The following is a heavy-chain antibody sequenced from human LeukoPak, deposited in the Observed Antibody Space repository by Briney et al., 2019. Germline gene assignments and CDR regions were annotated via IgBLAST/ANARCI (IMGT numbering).Heavy chain of an antibody. J-gene: IGHJ4*02. CDR1: GYSISSVSY. Sequence: SETLSLTCDVSGYSISSVSYWGWIRQPPGKGLEWIGSIYHSGSTYYEPSLKSRVTISVDTSKNQFSLNLKSVTAADTATYYCAVKRAYTFWFADWGQGTLVTVSS. CDR3: AVKRAYTFWFAD. CDR2: IYHSGST. D-gene: IGHD5-18*01. V-gene: IGHV4-38-2*01.